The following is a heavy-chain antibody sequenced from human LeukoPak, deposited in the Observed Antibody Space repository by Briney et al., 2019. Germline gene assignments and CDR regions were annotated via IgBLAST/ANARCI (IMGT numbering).Heavy chain of an antibody. V-gene: IGHV1-8*01. CDR1: GYTFTSYD. J-gene: IGHJ6*02. Sequence: GASVKVSCKASGYTFTSYDINWVRQATGQGLEWMGWMNPNSGNTGYAQKFQGRVTMTRNTSISTAYMELSSLRSEDTAVYCCARDPPNVLRYFDCRSHLICGMDVWGQGTTVTVSS. D-gene: IGHD3-9*01. CDR2: MNPNSGNT. CDR3: ARDPPNVLRYFDCRSHLICGMDV.